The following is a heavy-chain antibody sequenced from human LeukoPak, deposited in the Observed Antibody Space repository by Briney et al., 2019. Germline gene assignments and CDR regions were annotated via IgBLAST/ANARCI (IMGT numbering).Heavy chain of an antibody. CDR1: GGSFSGYY. CDR2: INHSGST. D-gene: IGHD1-26*01. Sequence: SETLSLTCAVYGGSFSGYYWSWIRQPPGKGLEWIGEINHSGSTNYNPSLKSRVTISVDTSKNQFSLKLSSVTAADTAVYYCARDPKQGAPDYFDYWGQGTLVTVSS. V-gene: IGHV4-34*01. CDR3: ARDPKQGAPDYFDY. J-gene: IGHJ4*02.